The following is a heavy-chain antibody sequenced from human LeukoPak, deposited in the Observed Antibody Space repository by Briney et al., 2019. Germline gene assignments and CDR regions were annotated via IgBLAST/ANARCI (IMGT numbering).Heavy chain of an antibody. CDR2: INHSGST. CDR1: GGSFSGYY. D-gene: IGHD3-3*01. V-gene: IGHV4-34*01. CDR3: ASQYYDFWSGYSNLLTGDAFDI. Sequence: SETLSLTCAVYGGSFSGYYWSWIRQPPGKGLEWIGEINHSGSTYYNPSLKSRVTISVDTSKNQFSLKLSSVTAADTAVYYCASQYYDFWSGYSNLLTGDAFDIWGQGTMVTVSS. J-gene: IGHJ3*02.